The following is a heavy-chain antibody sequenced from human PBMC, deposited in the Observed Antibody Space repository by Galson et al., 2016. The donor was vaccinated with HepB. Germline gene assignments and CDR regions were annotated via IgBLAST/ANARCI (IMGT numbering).Heavy chain of an antibody. CDR1: GYTFTNYG. D-gene: IGHD3-10*01. Sequence: SVKVSCKASGYTFTNYGISWVRQAPGQGLEWMGWISAYNGDTSYAQKLQGRVTVTTDTSTSTAYMELRSLRSVDTAVYYCARGYYALGRSDFDYWGQGNLVTVSS. CDR2: ISAYNGDT. J-gene: IGHJ4*02. V-gene: IGHV1-18*01. CDR3: ARGYYALGRSDFDY.